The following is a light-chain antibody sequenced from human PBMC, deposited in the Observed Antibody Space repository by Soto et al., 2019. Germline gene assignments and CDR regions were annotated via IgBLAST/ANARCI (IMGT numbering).Light chain of an antibody. J-gene: IGKJ5*01. CDR2: AAS. V-gene: IGKV1-12*01. CDR3: QPAHNFPIT. Sequence: DIQMTQSPSSVSASVGDRVTITCRASQGISSWLAWYQQKPGKAPKLLIYAASSLQSGVPSRFSVSGSGTDFTLTISRLQSADFATYYSQPAHNFPITFGQGTRLEIK. CDR1: QGISSW.